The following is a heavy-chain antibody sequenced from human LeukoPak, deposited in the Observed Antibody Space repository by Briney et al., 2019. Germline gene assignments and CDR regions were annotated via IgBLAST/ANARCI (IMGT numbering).Heavy chain of an antibody. CDR2: IYYSGST. J-gene: IGHJ4*02. CDR1: GGSISSSSYY. CDR3: ARAHYSSGWQFDY. V-gene: IGHV4-39*07. D-gene: IGHD6-19*01. Sequence: SETLSLTCTVSGGSISSSSYYWGWIRQPPGKGLEWIGSIYYSGSTYYNPSLKSRATISVDTSKNHFSLKLRSVTAAATAFYYCARAHYSSGWQFDYWGQGTLATVSS.